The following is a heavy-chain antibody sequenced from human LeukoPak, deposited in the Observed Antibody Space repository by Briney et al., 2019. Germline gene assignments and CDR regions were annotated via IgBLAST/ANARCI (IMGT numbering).Heavy chain of an antibody. V-gene: IGHV3-23*01. D-gene: IGHD2-15*01. CDR1: GFTFSSYA. CDR3: AKGPAPYCSGGSCYSPHWYFDL. CDR2: ISGSGGSI. Sequence: GGSLRLSCAASGFTFSSYAMSWVRQAPGKGLEWVAAISGSGGSIYYADSVTGRFTISRDKPKNTVYLQMNSLSAEDTAVYYCAKGPAPYCSGGSCYSPHWYFDLWGRGTLVTVSS. J-gene: IGHJ2*01.